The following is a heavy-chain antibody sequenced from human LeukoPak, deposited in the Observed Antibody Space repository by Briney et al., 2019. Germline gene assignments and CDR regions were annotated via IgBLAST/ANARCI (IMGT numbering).Heavy chain of an antibody. CDR3: ARDNMRDGGIAAAGTDY. J-gene: IGHJ4*02. Sequence: GGSLRLSCAASGFTFSTYWMSWVRQAPGKGLEWVANIKQDGSEKYYVDSVKGRLTISRDNAKNSLYLQMNSLRAEDTTVYYCARDNMRDGGIAAAGTDYWGQGTLVTVSS. D-gene: IGHD6-13*01. V-gene: IGHV3-7*01. CDR1: GFTFSTYW. CDR2: IKQDGSEK.